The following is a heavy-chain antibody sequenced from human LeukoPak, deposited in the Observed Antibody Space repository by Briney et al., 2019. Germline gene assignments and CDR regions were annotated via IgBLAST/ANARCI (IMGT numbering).Heavy chain of an antibody. CDR3: ARGLGYCSSTSCYHNAGPFDY. Sequence: SETLSLTCTVSGGFISSYYWSWIRQPPGKGLEWIGYIYYSGSTNYNPSLKSRVTISVDTSKNQFSLKLSSVTAADTAVYYCARGLGYCSSTSCYHNAGPFDYWGQGTLVTVSS. D-gene: IGHD2-2*01. CDR2: IYYSGST. J-gene: IGHJ4*02. CDR1: GGFISSYY. V-gene: IGHV4-59*01.